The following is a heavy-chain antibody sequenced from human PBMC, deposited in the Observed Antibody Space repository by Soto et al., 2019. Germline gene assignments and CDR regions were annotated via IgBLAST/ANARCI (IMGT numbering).Heavy chain of an antibody. Sequence: XASLKMSRKSSGNTFTSYCISLVRKMPGKGLEWMGRIDPSDSYIDYSPSFQGHVTVAVDKSTTTAYLQWSSLKASDTAIYYCARINQLQPSYGMDVWGRRTTVTRSS. CDR3: ARINQLQPSYGMDV. J-gene: IGHJ6*02. CDR1: GNTFTSYC. D-gene: IGHD2-2*01. V-gene: IGHV5-10-1*01. CDR2: IDPSDSYI.